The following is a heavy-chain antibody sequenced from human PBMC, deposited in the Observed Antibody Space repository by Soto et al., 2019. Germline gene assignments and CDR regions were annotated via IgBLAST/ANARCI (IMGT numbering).Heavy chain of an antibody. CDR1: GFTFSIND. CDR2: ISNDGNNK. CDR3: ARDSGYSSVDSVNHYFDY. D-gene: IGHD5-12*01. Sequence: PGGSLRLSCAASGFTFSINDMHWVRQAPGRGLEWVAVISNDGNNKYYADSVKGRFTLSRDNSKNMVYPQMNSLRAEDTAVYYCARDSGYSSVDSVNHYFDYWGQGALVTVSS. V-gene: IGHV3-30*03. J-gene: IGHJ4*02.